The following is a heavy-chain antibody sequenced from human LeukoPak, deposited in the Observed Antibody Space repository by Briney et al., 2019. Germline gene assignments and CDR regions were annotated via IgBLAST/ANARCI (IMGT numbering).Heavy chain of an antibody. D-gene: IGHD3-22*01. V-gene: IGHV1-46*01. Sequence: ASVKVPCKASGYTFTSYYMHWVRQAPGQGLEWMGIINPSGGSTSYAQKFQGRVTMTRDTSTSTVYMELSSLRSEDTAVYYCAVLDSSGYYYGRAFDYWGQGTLVTVSS. J-gene: IGHJ4*02. CDR1: GYTFTSYY. CDR3: AVLDSSGYYYGRAFDY. CDR2: INPSGGST.